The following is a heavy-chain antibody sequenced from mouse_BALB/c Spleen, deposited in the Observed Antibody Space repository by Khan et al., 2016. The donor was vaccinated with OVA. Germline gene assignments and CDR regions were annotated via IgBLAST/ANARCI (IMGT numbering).Heavy chain of an antibody. D-gene: IGHD1-2*01. V-gene: IGHV5-6*01. CDR1: GFIFSSYG. CDR2: ISSGGTYT. CDR3: TRFITTTTGDYDAMDY. Sequence: EVELVESGGDLVNPGGSLKLSCAASGFIFSSYGMSWVRQTPDKRLEWVATISSGGTYTYYPDSVKGRFTISRDTATNTLSLQMSSLKSEDTAMYYCTRFITTTTGDYDAMDYWGQGTSVTVSS. J-gene: IGHJ4*01.